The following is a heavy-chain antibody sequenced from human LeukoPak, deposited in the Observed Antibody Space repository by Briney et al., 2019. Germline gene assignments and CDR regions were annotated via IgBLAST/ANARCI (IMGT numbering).Heavy chain of an antibody. CDR1: GGSISSGGYS. CDR3: ARGGGSPHSMDV. CDR2: IYHSGST. J-gene: IGHJ6*02. Sequence: PSETLSLTCAVSGGSISSGGYSWSWIRQPPGKGLEWIGYIYHSGSTYYNPSLKSRVTISVDRSKNQFSLKLSSVTAADTAVYYCARGGGSPHSMDVWGQGTTVTVSS. D-gene: IGHD2-15*01. V-gene: IGHV4-30-2*01.